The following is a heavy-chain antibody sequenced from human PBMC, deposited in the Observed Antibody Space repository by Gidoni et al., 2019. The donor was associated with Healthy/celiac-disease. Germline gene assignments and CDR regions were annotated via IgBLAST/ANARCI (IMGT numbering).Heavy chain of an antibody. D-gene: IGHD4-17*01. CDR3: ARDAEYGDFDY. CDR1: GGSISSYY. J-gene: IGHJ4*02. CDR2: IYYSGST. V-gene: IGHV4-59*01. Sequence: QVQLQESGPGLVKPAETLSLTCTVCGGSISSYYWSWIRQPPVKGLEWIGYIYYSGSTNYNPSLKSRVTISVDTSKNQLSLKLSSVTAADTAVYYCARDAEYGDFDYWGQGTLVTVSS.